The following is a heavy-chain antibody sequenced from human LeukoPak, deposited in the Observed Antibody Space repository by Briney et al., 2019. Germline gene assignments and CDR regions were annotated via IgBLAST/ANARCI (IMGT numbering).Heavy chain of an antibody. V-gene: IGHV3-48*02. J-gene: IGHJ2*01. CDR2: ISYSGGTI. CDR3: ASEGCFDL. CDR1: GFPFSTYN. Sequence: GGSLRLFCAASGFPFSTYNMHWVRQAPGKGLEWVSYISYSGGTIYYADSVKGRFTISRDNAKNSLFLQMNSLRDEDTAVYYWASEGCFDLCGRGSLVTVS.